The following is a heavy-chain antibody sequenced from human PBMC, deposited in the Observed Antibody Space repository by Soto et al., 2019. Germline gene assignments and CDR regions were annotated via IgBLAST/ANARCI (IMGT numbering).Heavy chain of an antibody. V-gene: IGHV4-31*03. CDR3: ARDPGIAAAGTYYYYGMDV. J-gene: IGHJ6*02. CDR1: GGSISSGGYY. CDR2: IYYSGST. D-gene: IGHD6-13*01. Sequence: PSETLSLTCTVSGGSISSGGYYWSWIRQHPGKGLEWIGYIYYSGSTYYNPSLKGRVTISVDTSKNQFSLKLSSVTAADTAVYYCARDPGIAAAGTYYYYGMDVWGQGTTVTVSS.